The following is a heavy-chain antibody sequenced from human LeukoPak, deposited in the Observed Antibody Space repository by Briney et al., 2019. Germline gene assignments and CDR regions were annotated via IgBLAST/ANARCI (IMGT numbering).Heavy chain of an antibody. CDR1: GGSISSYY. D-gene: IGHD3-22*01. V-gene: IGHV4-59*12. CDR2: IYYSGST. CDR3: ARVGYYDSSGYS. J-gene: IGHJ5*02. Sequence: SETLSLTCTVSGGSISSYYWSWIRQPPGKGLEWIGYIYYSGSTNYNPSLKSRVTISVDTSKNQFSLKLSSVTAADTAVYYCARVGYYDSSGYSWGQGTLVTVSS.